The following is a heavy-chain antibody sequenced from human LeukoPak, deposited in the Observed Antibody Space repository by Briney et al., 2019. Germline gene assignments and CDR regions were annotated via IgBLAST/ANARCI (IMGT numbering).Heavy chain of an antibody. D-gene: IGHD3-10*02. CDR2: IRHDGGNL. CDR3: AELGITMIGGV. Sequence: SGGSLRLSCAASGFTFSGYCMNWVRQAPGKGLQWVAFIRHDGGNLYYADSVKGRFTISRDNSKNTLYLQMNSLRAEDTAVYYCAELGITMIGGVWGKGTTVTISS. V-gene: IGHV3-30*02. J-gene: IGHJ6*04. CDR1: GFTFSGYC.